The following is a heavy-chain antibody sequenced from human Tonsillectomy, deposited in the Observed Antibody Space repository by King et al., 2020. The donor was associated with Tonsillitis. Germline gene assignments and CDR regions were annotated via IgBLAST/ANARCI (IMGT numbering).Heavy chain of an antibody. CDR1: GGSISSGDYY. D-gene: IGHD3-16*01. V-gene: IGHV4-30-4*01. Sequence: QLQESGPGLVKPSQTLSLTCTVSGGSISSGDYYWSWIRQPPGKGLEWIGYIYYSGSTYYNPSLKSRVTISVDTSKNQFSLKLSSVTAADTAVYYCARGITFGGVGADYWGKGTLVTVSS. J-gene: IGHJ4*02. CDR3: ARGITFGGVGADY. CDR2: IYYSGST.